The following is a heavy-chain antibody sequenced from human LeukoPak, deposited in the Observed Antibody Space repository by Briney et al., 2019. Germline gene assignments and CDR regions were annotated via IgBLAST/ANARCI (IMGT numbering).Heavy chain of an antibody. CDR3: ARDEAYCISNTCYTGGYLGY. CDR1: GFTFSSYA. V-gene: IGHV3-23*01. J-gene: IGHJ4*02. Sequence: GGSLRLSCAASGFTFSSYAMSWVRQAPGKGLEWVSAISGSGGSTYYADSVKGRFTISRDNSKNTLYLQMNSLRPEDTAVYYCARDEAYCISNTCYTGGYLGYWGQGTLVTVSS. CDR2: ISGSGGST. D-gene: IGHD2-2*02.